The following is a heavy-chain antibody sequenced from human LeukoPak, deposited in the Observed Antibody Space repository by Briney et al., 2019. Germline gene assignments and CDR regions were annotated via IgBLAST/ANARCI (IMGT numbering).Heavy chain of an antibody. J-gene: IGHJ2*01. CDR2: ISSSGSTI. CDR3: ARGVCSGGRCLLSNWYFDL. V-gene: IGHV3-48*03. CDR1: GFTFSSYE. D-gene: IGHD2-15*01. Sequence: GGSLRLSCAASGFTFSSYEMNWVRQAPGKGLEWVSYISSSGSTIYYADSMKGRFTISRDNAKNSLYLQMNSLRAEDTAVYYCARGVCSGGRCLLSNWYFDLWGRGTLVTVSS.